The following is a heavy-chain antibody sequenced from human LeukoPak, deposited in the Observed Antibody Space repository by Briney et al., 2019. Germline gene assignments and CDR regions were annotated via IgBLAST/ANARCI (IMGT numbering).Heavy chain of an antibody. CDR2: VGTAGDT. Sequence: GGSLRLSCAASGFTFSTYDMHWVRQAAGKGLEWVSRVGTAGDTSYQDSVKGRFTVSREDAKNSLYLQMHSLTDGDAAVYYCARAIYGGNVRGWYFDLWGRGTLVTVSS. V-gene: IGHV3-13*01. J-gene: IGHJ2*01. CDR1: GFTFSTYD. D-gene: IGHD4-23*01. CDR3: ARAIYGGNVRGWYFDL.